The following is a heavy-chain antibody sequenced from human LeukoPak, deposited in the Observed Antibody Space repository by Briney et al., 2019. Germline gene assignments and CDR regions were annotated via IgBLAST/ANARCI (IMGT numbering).Heavy chain of an antibody. D-gene: IGHD3-3*01. V-gene: IGHV4-38-2*02. CDR3: ASTYYDFWSGFRYFDL. CDR1: GYSISSGYY. J-gene: IGHJ2*01. CDR2: IYHSGST. Sequence: PSETLSLTCTVSGYSISSGYYWGWVRQPPGKGLEWIGSIYHSGSTYYNPSLKSRVTISVDRSKNQFSLKLSSVTAADTAVYYCASTYYDFWSGFRYFDLWGRGTLVTVSS.